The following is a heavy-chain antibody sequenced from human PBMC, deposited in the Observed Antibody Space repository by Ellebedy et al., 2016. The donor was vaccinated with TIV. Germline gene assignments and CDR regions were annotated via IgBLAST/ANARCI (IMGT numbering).Heavy chain of an antibody. D-gene: IGHD2-8*01. V-gene: IGHV4-59*11. CDR3: AKYYCPNGVCYHFDY. CDR2: IHYSGTT. J-gene: IGHJ4*02. Sequence: GSLRLSCTVSGGSISGHYWSWIRQSPGKGLEWIGFIHYSGTTTYNPSLNSRVTMPVDTSKNQFSLRLSSVTAADTAVYFCAKYYCPNGVCYHFDYWGRGTLVTVSS. CDR1: GGSISGHY.